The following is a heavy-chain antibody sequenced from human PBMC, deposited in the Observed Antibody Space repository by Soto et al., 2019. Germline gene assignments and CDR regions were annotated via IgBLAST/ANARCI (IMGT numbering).Heavy chain of an antibody. D-gene: IGHD5-12*01. V-gene: IGHV1-18*01. CDR2: ISSYNGDT. J-gene: IGHJ6*02. Sequence: ASVKVSCKASGYTFTRSGISWVRQAPGQGPEWMGWISSYNGDTNYAQTFQGRVTMTTDTSTSTAYMELRSLRSDDTAVYYCAREGVAXYYYYGMDVWGQGTPVTVSS. CDR1: GYTFTRSG. CDR3: AREGVAXYYYYGMDV.